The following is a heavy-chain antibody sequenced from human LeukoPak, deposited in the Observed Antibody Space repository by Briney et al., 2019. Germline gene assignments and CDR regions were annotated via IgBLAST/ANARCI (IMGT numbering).Heavy chain of an antibody. J-gene: IGHJ4*02. Sequence: SETLSLTCAVYGGSFSGYYWSWIRQPPGKGLEWIGEINHGGSTNYNPSLKSRVTMSVDTSKNQFSLKVTSVTAADTAVYYCARAPHCSGGSCHSPAFDYWGQGTLVTVSS. CDR2: INHGGST. V-gene: IGHV4-34*01. CDR3: ARAPHCSGGSCHSPAFDY. CDR1: GGSFSGYY. D-gene: IGHD2-15*01.